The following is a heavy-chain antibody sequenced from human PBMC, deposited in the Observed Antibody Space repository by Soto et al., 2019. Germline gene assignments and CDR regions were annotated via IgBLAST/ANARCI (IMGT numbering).Heavy chain of an antibody. D-gene: IGHD2-21*01. CDR3: ARGCGRNFDY. CDR1: GGSFSGYY. J-gene: IGHJ4*02. V-gene: IGHV4-34*01. Sequence: QVQLQQWGAGLLKPSETLSLTCAVYGGSFSGYYWNWIRQPPGKGLEWIGEINHSGSTNYNPSLNRQGTLSVDTSRNQFSLKLISVTAADTAVYDCARGCGRNFDYWGQGTLVTVSS. CDR2: INHSGST.